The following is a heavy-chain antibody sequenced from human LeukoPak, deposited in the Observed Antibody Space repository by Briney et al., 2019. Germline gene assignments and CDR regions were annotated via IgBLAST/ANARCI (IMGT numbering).Heavy chain of an antibody. Sequence: ASVKVSCKASGYTFTSYDINWVRQATGQGLEWMGWMNPNSGNTGYAQNFQGRVTMTRNTSISTAYMELSSLRSEDTAVYYCARGGKPTFGGVNDYWGQGTLVTVSS. CDR2: MNPNSGNT. CDR3: ARGGKPTFGGVNDY. CDR1: GYTFTSYD. V-gene: IGHV1-8*01. D-gene: IGHD3-16*01. J-gene: IGHJ4*02.